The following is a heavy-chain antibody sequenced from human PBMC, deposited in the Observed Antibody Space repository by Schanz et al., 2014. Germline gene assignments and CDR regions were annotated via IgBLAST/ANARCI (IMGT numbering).Heavy chain of an antibody. CDR3: ARGLGAGSWSFDY. D-gene: IGHD6-13*01. Sequence: QVQLVESGGGVVQPGRSLRLSCAASGFTFRGHAMHWVRQAPGKGLEKVAAISTDGTKTYYAASVRGRFTISRDNSKNTVYLQMNSLRSEDTAVYYCARGLGAGSWSFDYWGQGTLVTVSS. J-gene: IGHJ4*02. V-gene: IGHV3-30*04. CDR2: ISTDGTKT. CDR1: GFTFRGHA.